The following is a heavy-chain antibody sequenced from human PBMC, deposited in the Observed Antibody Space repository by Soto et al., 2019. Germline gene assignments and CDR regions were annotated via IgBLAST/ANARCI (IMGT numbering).Heavy chain of an antibody. CDR1: GGTFSSYA. CDR2: IIPNFGST. V-gene: IGHV1-69*05. Sequence: ASVKVSCKASGGTFSSYAISWVRQAPGQGLEWMGGIIPNFGSTNYAQKFQGRVTMTTDTSISTAYMELSRLRSDDTAVYYCARVPYSSSWALDYWGQGTLVTVSS. J-gene: IGHJ4*02. CDR3: ARVPYSSSWALDY. D-gene: IGHD6-13*01.